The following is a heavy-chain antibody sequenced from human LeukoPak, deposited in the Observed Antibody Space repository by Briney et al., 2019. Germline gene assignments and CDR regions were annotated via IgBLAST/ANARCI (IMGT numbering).Heavy chain of an antibody. V-gene: IGHV3-30*04. Sequence: GGSLRLSCAASGFTFSSYAMHWVRQAPGKGLEWVAVISYDGSNKYYADSVKGRFTIPRDNSKNTLYLQMNSLRAEDTAVYYCARVPSNFWSGSYYFDYWGQGTLVTVSS. CDR1: GFTFSSYA. D-gene: IGHD3-3*01. J-gene: IGHJ4*02. CDR2: ISYDGSNK. CDR3: ARVPSNFWSGSYYFDY.